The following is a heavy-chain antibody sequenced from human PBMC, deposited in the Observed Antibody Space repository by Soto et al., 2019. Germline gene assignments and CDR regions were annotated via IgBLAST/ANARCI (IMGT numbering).Heavy chain of an antibody. V-gene: IGHV3-30*18. CDR1: GFTFSSYG. D-gene: IGHD2-2*01. CDR3: AKGYCSSTSCYPGAFDI. CDR2: ISYDGSNK. J-gene: IGHJ3*02. Sequence: GSLRLSCAASGFTFSSYGMHWVRQAPGKVLEWVAVISYDGSNKYYADSVKGRFTISRDNSKNTLYLQMNSLRAEDTAVYYCAKGYCSSTSCYPGAFDIWGQGTMVTVSS.